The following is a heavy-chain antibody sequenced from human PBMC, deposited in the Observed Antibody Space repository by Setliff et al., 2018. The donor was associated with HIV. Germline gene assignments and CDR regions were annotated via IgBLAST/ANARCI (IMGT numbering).Heavy chain of an antibody. J-gene: IGHJ1*01. V-gene: IGHV3-53*01. CDR2: IYDDGST. D-gene: IGHD2-15*01. Sequence: GSLRLSCAASGFTVSSVYMRWVRQAPGKGLEWVSVIYDDGSTYYADSVKGRFTVSRDESKNTLFLQMNSLRVEDTAVYYCARDIGGRDSAWSQGTLVTVSS. CDR1: GFTVSSVY. CDR3: ARDIGGRDSA.